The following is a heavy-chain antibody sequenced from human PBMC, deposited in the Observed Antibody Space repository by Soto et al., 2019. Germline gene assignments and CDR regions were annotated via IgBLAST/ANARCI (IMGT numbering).Heavy chain of an antibody. CDR3: ARQIGRGSWSLDH. CDR2: IYYSGST. Sequence: QLQLQESGPGLVKPAETLSLTCTVSGGSISSSAYWWGWIRQPPGKGLEWIGSIYYSGSTHYIPSHKSRVIMSVDTSKDQFSRRLSSVTAADTAVYYWARQIGRGSWSLDHWGQGTLVTVSS. CDR1: GGSISSSAYW. V-gene: IGHV4-39*01. J-gene: IGHJ4*02. D-gene: IGHD6-13*01.